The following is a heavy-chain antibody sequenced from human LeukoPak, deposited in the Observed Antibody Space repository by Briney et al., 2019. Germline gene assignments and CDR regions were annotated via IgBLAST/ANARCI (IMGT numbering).Heavy chain of an antibody. D-gene: IGHD3-16*01. Sequence: GGSLRLSCAVSGFTFSNYWMNWVRQAPGKGLEWVANVKEDGSQKYYVDSVKGRFTISRDNAKNSLYLQMNSLRAEDTAVYYCARGEQGGIVPDGAFDMWGQGTMVTVSP. V-gene: IGHV3-7*01. CDR3: ARGEQGGIVPDGAFDM. J-gene: IGHJ3*02. CDR2: VKEDGSQK. CDR1: GFTFSNYW.